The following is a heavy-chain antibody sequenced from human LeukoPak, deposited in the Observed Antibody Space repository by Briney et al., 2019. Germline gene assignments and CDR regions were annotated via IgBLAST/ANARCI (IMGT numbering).Heavy chain of an antibody. CDR2: IIPIFGTA. CDR3: ARDGGIAAAGLY. J-gene: IGHJ4*02. V-gene: IGHV1-69*05. CDR1: GGTFSSYA. Sequence: GSSVKVSCKASGGTFSSYAISWVRQAPGQGLEWMGGIIPIFGTANYAQKFQGRVTITTDESTSTAYMELSSLRSEDRAVYYCARDGGIAAAGLYWGQGTLVTVSS. D-gene: IGHD6-13*01.